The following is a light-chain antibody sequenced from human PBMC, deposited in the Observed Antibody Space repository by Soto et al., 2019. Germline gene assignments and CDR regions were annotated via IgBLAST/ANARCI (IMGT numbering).Light chain of an antibody. CDR3: QQYYSTPHT. CDR2: WAS. V-gene: IGKV4-1*01. Sequence: DIVMTQSPDSLAVSLGERATINCKSSQSVLYSSNNKNYLAWYQQNPGQTPNLLIYWASTRESGFPDRFSGSGSGTDFTLTISSLQAEDVAVYYCQQYYSTPHTFGQGTRVEIK. J-gene: IGKJ2*01. CDR1: QSVLYSSNNKNY.